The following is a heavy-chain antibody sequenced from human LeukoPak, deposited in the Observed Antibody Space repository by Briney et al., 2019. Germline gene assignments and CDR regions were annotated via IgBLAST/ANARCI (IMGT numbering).Heavy chain of an antibody. CDR3: ASSYYYYYMDV. CDR1: GYTFTSYA. CDR2: IIPIFGTA. V-gene: IGHV1-69*06. J-gene: IGHJ6*03. Sequence: SVKVSCKASGYTFTSYAMNWVRQAPGQGLEWMGGIIPIFGTANYAQKFQGRVTITADKSTSTAYMELSSLRSEDTAVYYCASSYYYYYMDVWGKGTTVTVSS.